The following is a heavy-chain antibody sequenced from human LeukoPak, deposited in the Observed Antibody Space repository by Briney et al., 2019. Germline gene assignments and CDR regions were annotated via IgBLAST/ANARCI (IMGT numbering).Heavy chain of an antibody. J-gene: IGHJ4*02. CDR3: ARGGKLAAAGSIFDH. Sequence: GGSLRLSCAASGFTVSNNYMTWVRQAPGKGLEWVSVIYSGGSTYYADSVKGRFTISRDNSKNTLYLQMNSLRAEDTAVYYCARGGKLAAAGSIFDHWGQGTLVTVSS. D-gene: IGHD6-13*01. CDR1: GFTVSNNY. CDR2: IYSGGST. V-gene: IGHV3-53*01.